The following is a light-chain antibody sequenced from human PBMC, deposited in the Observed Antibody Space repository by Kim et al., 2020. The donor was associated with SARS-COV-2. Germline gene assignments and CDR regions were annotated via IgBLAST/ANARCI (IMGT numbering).Light chain of an antibody. CDR3: YSAADNNLGV. Sequence: SYELTQPSSVSVSPGQTARITCSGDVLAKKYARWFQQKPGQAPVLVIYKDSERPSGIPERFSGSSSGTTATLTISGAQVEDEADYYCYSAADNNLGVFGGGTQLTVL. J-gene: IGLJ3*02. CDR1: VLAKKY. V-gene: IGLV3-27*01. CDR2: KDS.